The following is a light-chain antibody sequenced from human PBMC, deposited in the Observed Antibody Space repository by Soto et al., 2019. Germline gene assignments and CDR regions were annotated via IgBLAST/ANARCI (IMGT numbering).Light chain of an antibody. Sequence: QSALTQPRSVSGSPGQSVTISCTGTSSDVGAYNYVSWYQQHPGKAPKLMIYDVDKRPSGVPDRFSGAKSGNTASLTISGLQAEDEADYYCCSYAGTYGVFGTGTKLTVL. CDR2: DVD. CDR3: CSYAGTYGV. CDR1: SSDVGAYNY. J-gene: IGLJ1*01. V-gene: IGLV2-11*01.